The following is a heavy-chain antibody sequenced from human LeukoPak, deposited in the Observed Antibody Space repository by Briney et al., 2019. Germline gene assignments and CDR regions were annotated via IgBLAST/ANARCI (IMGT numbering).Heavy chain of an antibody. D-gene: IGHD1-20*01. Sequence: GGSLRLSCAASGFTFSSYSMNWVRQAPGKGLEWVSSISSSSSYIYYADSVKGRFTISRDNAKNSLYLQMNSLRAEDTAVYYCARKDLITGTTSGTYYYYMDVWGKGTTVTVSS. V-gene: IGHV3-21*01. J-gene: IGHJ6*03. CDR2: ISSSSSYI. CDR3: ARKDLITGTTSGTYYYYMDV. CDR1: GFTFSSYS.